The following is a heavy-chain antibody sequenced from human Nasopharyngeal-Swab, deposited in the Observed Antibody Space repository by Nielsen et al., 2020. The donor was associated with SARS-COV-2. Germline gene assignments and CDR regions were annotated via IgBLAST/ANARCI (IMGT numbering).Heavy chain of an antibody. V-gene: IGHV4-39*07. CDR3: ARWGVSSSFYYYYGMDV. CDR2: IYYRGST. Sequence: SETLSLTCTVSGGSIGSSSYYWGWIRQPPGKGLEWIGSIYYRGSTYYNPSLKSRVTISVDTSKNQFSLKLSSVTAADTAVYYCARWGVSSSFYYYYGMDVWGQGTTVTVSS. D-gene: IGHD6-6*01. CDR1: GGSIGSSSYY. J-gene: IGHJ6*02.